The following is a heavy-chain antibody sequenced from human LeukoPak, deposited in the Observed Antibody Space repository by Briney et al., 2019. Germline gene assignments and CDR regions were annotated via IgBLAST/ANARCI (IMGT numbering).Heavy chain of an antibody. J-gene: IGHJ3*02. D-gene: IGHD2-21*02. V-gene: IGHV4-39*07. CDR2: IYFSGGT. CDR1: GDSISSSNCY. Sequence: PSETLSLTCTVSGDSISSSNCYWGWIRQPPGKGLEWIGSIYFSGGTYYNASLKSRVTISVDTSKNQFSLKLSSVTAADTAVYYCASDCGGDCAYAFDIWGKGTMVTVSS. CDR3: ASDCGGDCAYAFDI.